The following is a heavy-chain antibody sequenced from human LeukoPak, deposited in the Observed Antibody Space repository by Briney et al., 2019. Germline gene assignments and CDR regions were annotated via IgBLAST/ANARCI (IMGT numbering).Heavy chain of an antibody. J-gene: IGHJ5*02. CDR1: GFTFSGYA. Sequence: GGSLRLSCAASGFTFSGYAMHWVRQAPGKGLEWVAVISYDGSNKYYADSVKGRFTISRDNSKNTLYLQMNSLRAEDTAVYYCARVDCSGGSCQFDPWGQGTLVTVSS. CDR3: ARVDCSGGSCQFDP. D-gene: IGHD2-15*01. CDR2: ISYDGSNK. V-gene: IGHV3-30-3*01.